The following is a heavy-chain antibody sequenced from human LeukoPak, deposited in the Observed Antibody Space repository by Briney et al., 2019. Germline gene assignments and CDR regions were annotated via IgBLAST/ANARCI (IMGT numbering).Heavy chain of an antibody. CDR3: AKYRGFGDSYDS. CDR1: GFTFSSYA. CDR2: IGGSGGST. V-gene: IGHV3-23*01. J-gene: IGHJ4*02. D-gene: IGHD3-10*01. Sequence: PGGSLRLSCAASGFTFSSYAMSWVRQAPGKGLEWVSSIGGSGGSTYYADSVKGRSTISRDTSKNTLYLQMNSLRAEDMAVYYCAKYRGFGDSYDSWGQGTLVTVSS.